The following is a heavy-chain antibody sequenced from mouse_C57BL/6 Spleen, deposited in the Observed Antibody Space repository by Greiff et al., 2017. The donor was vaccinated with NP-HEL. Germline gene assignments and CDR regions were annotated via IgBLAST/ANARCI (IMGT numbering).Heavy chain of an antibody. CDR1: GYTFTSYW. D-gene: IGHD1-1*01. J-gene: IGHJ2*01. V-gene: IGHV1-53*01. CDR3: ARGGLLRRYFDY. Sequence: QVQLQQSGTELVKPGASVKLSCKASGYTFTSYWMHWVKQRPGQGLEWIGNINPSNGGTNYNEKFKSKATLTVDKSSSTAYMPLSSLTSEDSAVYYCARGGLLRRYFDYWGQGTTLTVSS. CDR2: INPSNGGT.